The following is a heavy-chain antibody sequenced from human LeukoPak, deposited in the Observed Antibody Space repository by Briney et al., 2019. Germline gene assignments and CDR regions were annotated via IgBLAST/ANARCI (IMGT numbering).Heavy chain of an antibody. CDR3: ATDYSDYDSYYFDY. J-gene: IGHJ4*02. D-gene: IGHD5-12*01. Sequence: GGSLRLSCATSGFTFSNAWLSWVRQAPGKGLEWVGRVKSKTDGGTTDYVAPVKGRFIISRDDSKNTLYLQMNSLNTEDTAVYYCATDYSDYDSYYFDYWGQGTLVTVSS. CDR2: VKSKTDGGTT. CDR1: GFTFSNAW. V-gene: IGHV3-15*01.